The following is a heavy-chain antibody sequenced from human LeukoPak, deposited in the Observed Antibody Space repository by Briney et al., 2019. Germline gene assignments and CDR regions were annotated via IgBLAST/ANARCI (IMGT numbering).Heavy chain of an antibody. Sequence: PSETLSLTCTVSGGSISSYHWNWIRQPPGKGLEWIGYIYYGGSTSYNPSLKSRVTISVDTSKNQFSLKLSSVTAADTAVYYCARHGYSGYDLRLPWGQGTLVTVSS. CDR3: ARHGYSGYDLRLP. D-gene: IGHD5-12*01. CDR1: GGSISSYH. J-gene: IGHJ5*02. CDR2: IYYGGST. V-gene: IGHV4-59*08.